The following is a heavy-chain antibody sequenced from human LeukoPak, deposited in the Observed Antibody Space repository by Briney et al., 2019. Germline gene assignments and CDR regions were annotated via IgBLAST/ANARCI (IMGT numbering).Heavy chain of an antibody. CDR3: GXAXLYXIXXGXFHFDS. D-gene: IGHD5-12*01. CDR1: GFALRNYD. Sequence: PGGSLRLSCAASGFALRNYDIHWVRQTTGKGLEWVAAIDTAGETYYAGSVKGRFTISRDNSKNSLDLQMNSLRAEDTAVDYFGXAXLYXIXXGXFHFDSXGKGSLVTVSS. V-gene: IGHV3-13*01. J-gene: IGHJ4*02. CDR2: IDTAGET.